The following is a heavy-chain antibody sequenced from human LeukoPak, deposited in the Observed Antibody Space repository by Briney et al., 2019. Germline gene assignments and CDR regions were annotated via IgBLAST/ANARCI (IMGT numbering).Heavy chain of an antibody. CDR3: ASGPYGSGSFPYYYYGMDV. J-gene: IGHJ6*02. CDR2: IYYSGST. D-gene: IGHD3-10*01. CDR1: GGSISSYY. V-gene: IGHV4-59*01. Sequence: KPSETLSLTCTVSGGSISSYYWSWIRQPPGKGLEWIGYIYYSGSTNYNPSLKSRVTISVDTSKNQFSLKLSSVIAADTAVYYCASGPYGSGSFPYYYYGMDVWGQGTTVTVSS.